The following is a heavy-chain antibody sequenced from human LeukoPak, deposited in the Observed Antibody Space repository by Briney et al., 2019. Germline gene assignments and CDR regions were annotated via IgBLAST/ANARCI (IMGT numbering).Heavy chain of an antibody. D-gene: IGHD2/OR15-2a*01. V-gene: IGHV4-39*01. Sequence: SETLSLTCTVSGGSISSSSYYWGWIRQPPGKGLEWIGNIYYSGSTYYNPSPKSRVTISVDTSKKQFSLKLTSVTAADTAVYYCARLPIQTTSDYFDSWGQGTLVTVSS. CDR2: IYYSGST. CDR3: ARLPIQTTSDYFDS. CDR1: GGSISSSSYY. J-gene: IGHJ4*02.